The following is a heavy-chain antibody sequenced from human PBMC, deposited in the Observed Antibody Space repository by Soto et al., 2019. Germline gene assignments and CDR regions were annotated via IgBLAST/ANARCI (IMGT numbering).Heavy chain of an antibody. CDR3: ASDLYSRREPRCIGS. J-gene: IGHJ4*02. D-gene: IGHD2-15*01. CDR1: GFSFSDYT. CDR2: ISRDGTYL. V-gene: IGHV3-21*06. Sequence: EVQLVESGGGLVKPGGSLRLSCAASGFSFSDYTMHWVRQAPGKGLEWVSAISRDGTYLYYADSLKGRFTISRDNAKDSLSLQMSSLRADDTAVYYCASDLYSRREPRCIGSWGQGTLVTVSS.